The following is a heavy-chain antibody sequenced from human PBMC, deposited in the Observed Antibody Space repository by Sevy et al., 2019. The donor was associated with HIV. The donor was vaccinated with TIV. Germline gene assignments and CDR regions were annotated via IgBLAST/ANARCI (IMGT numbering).Heavy chain of an antibody. V-gene: IGHV3-74*01. CDR1: GFTFSNYY. CDR3: FVRIRDSSEIDY. J-gene: IGHJ4*02. Sequence: GGSLRLSCAASGFTFSNYYMNWVRQGPGKGLVWVARLNGDGSDRNYADSVRGRFTISRDNTENTLYLQMSSLRGEDTAVYYCFVRIRDSSEIDYWGQGTLVTVSS. D-gene: IGHD6-6*01. CDR2: LNGDGSDR.